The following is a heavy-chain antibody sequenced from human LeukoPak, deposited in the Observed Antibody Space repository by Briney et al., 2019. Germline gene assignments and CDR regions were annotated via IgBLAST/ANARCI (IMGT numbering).Heavy chain of an antibody. CDR1: GGSISNNF. CDR3: ARYKPRDHVEGPADRFDY. CDR2: IYTSGRT. Sequence: SETLSLTCTVSGGSISNNFWVWIRQPAGKGLEWIGRIYTSGRTIYNPSLKSRVTMSVDTSKNQFSLNLSSVTAADTAVYYCARYKPRDHVEGPADRFDYWGQGTLVTVSS. D-gene: IGHD2-2*01. J-gene: IGHJ4*02. V-gene: IGHV4-4*07.